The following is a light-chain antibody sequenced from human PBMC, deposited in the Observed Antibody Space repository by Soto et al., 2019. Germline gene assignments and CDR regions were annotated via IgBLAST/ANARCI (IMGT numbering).Light chain of an antibody. CDR1: QGISSN. V-gene: IGKV1-39*01. Sequence: IQLTQSPSSLSASVGDRVTITGRASQGISSNLAWYQQKPGKAPKLLIYKASTLKSGVPSRFSGSGSGAEFTLTISSLQPEDFATYYCQQSFSPLLTFGGGTKVDIK. CDR2: KAS. CDR3: QQSFSPLLT. J-gene: IGKJ4*01.